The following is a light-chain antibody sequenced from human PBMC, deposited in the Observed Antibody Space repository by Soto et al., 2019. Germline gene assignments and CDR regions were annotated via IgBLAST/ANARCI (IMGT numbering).Light chain of an antibody. J-gene: IGLJ3*02. Sequence: QSALTQPASVSGSPGQSITISCTATSRDVGGYNYVSWYQQHPGKPPKLMIYDVSNRPSGVSNRFSGSKSGNTASLTISGLQAEDEADYYFSSYTSSNTLVFGGGTKLTVL. CDR2: DVS. V-gene: IGLV2-14*01. CDR3: SSYTSSNTLV. CDR1: SRDVGGYNY.